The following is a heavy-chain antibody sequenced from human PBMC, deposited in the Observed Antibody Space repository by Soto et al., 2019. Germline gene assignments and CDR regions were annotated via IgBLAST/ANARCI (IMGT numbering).Heavy chain of an antibody. CDR2: IYHSGRT. V-gene: IGHV4-31*03. J-gene: IGHJ4*02. Sequence: SETLSLTCTVSCGSMSNGYYYWSWVRQNPGKGLEWIGHIYHSGRTYYNPSLKSRVGILVDTSKNQFSLNLNSVTAADTAVYYCARWVEASLDYFDSWGQGTPVTVSS. CDR3: ARWVEASLDYFDS. CDR1: CGSMSNGYYY. D-gene: IGHD2-15*01.